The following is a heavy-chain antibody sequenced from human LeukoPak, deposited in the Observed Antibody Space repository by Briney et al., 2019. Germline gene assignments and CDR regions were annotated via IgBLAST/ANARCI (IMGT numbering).Heavy chain of an antibody. V-gene: IGHV4-59*01. CDR2: IYYSGYT. Sequence: ASETLSLTCTVSGGSISSYYWSWIRQPPGKGLKWIGNIYYSGYTTYSPSLRSRVTISVDTSKNQFSLKLSSVTAADTAVYYCARETSQKGAHYMDVWGKGTTVTVSS. J-gene: IGHJ6*03. CDR3: ARETSQKGAHYMDV. D-gene: IGHD3-16*01. CDR1: GGSISSYY.